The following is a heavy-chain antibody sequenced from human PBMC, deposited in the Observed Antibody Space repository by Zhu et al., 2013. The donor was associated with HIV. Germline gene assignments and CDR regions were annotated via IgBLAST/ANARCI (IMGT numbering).Heavy chain of an antibody. CDR2: IIPIFGTP. CDR3: AGTSLWLRGTLRDWYYYYGFID. V-gene: IGHV1-69*12. CDR1: GGTFRSEA. J-gene: IGHJ6*02. Sequence: HVQLVQSGAEVKKPGSSVKVSCKTSGGTFRSEALSWVRQAPGQGLEWMGGIIPIFGTPNYAQKFHDRVTITADESTSTAYMELNSLRSEDTAVYYCAGTSLWLRGTLRDWYYYYGFIDWGQGTTVTVSS. D-gene: IGHD3-10*01.